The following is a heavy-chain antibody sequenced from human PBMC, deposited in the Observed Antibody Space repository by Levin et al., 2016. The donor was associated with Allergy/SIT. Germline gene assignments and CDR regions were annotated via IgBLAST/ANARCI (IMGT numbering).Heavy chain of an antibody. CDR3: ARGRSGRARNAFDI. Sequence: SETLSLTCTVSGGSISSGGYYWSWIRQHPGKGLEWIGYIYYSGSTYYNPSLKSRVTISVDTSKNQFSLKLSFVTAADTAVYYCARGRSGRARNAFDIWGQGTMVTVSS. CDR2: IYYSGST. D-gene: IGHD1-26*01. J-gene: IGHJ3*02. V-gene: IGHV4-31*03. CDR1: GGSISSGGYY.